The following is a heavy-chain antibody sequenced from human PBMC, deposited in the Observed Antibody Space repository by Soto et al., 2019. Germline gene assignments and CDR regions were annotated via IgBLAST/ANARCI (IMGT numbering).Heavy chain of an antibody. CDR2: IIPILGIA. J-gene: IGHJ6*03. CDR1: GGTFSSYT. V-gene: IGHV1-69*04. D-gene: IGHD6-6*01. CDR3: ARDRRIAARQYDYYYYMDV. Sequence: GASVKVSCKASGGTFSSYTISWVRQAPGQGLEWMGRIIPILGIANYAQKFQGRVTITADKSTSTAYMELSSLRSEDTAVYYCARDRRIAARQYDYYYYMDVWGKGTTVTVSS.